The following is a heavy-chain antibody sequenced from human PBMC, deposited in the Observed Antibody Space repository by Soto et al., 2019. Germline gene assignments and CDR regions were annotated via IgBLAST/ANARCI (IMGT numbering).Heavy chain of an antibody. CDR1: GFTFSSYA. CDR3: AKGGDKRGSWEGDYYYGMDV. V-gene: IGHV3-23*01. CDR2: ISGSGGST. J-gene: IGHJ6*02. Sequence: EVQLLDSGGGLVQPGGSLRLSCAASGFTFSSYAMSWVRQAPGKGLEWVSAISGSGGSTYYADSVKGRFTISRDNSKNTLYLQMNSMRAEDTAVYYCAKGGDKRGSWEGDYYYGMDVWGQGTTVTVSS. D-gene: IGHD1-26*01.